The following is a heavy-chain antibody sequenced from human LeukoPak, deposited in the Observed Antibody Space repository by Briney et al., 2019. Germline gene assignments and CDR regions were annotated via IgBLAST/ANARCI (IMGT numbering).Heavy chain of an antibody. CDR3: AREVVPDVIDAFDI. Sequence: SETLSLTCTVSGGSISSYYWSWIRRPPGKGLEWIGSIYNSGSTHYNPSLKSRVTISVDTSKNQFSLKLSSVTAADTAVYYCAREVVPDVIDAFDIWGQGTMVTVSS. CDR1: GGSISSYY. CDR2: IYNSGST. D-gene: IGHD2-2*01. V-gene: IGHV4-4*08. J-gene: IGHJ3*02.